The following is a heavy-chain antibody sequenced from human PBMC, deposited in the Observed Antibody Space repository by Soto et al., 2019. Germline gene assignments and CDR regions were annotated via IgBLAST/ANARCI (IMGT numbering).Heavy chain of an antibody. CDR3: ARLVACSGGSCKFDP. J-gene: IGHJ5*02. CDR1: GGSISSTSYF. Sequence: QLQLQESGPGLVTPSETLSLTCTVSGGSISSTSYFWAWVRQSPAMGLEWIGSINYRGTTFYIASLNSRATISIYTSKNQFSLRLKSVTAADTAVYYCARLVACSGGSCKFDPWGQGTLVTVSS. CDR2: INYRGTT. V-gene: IGHV4-39*01. D-gene: IGHD2-15*01.